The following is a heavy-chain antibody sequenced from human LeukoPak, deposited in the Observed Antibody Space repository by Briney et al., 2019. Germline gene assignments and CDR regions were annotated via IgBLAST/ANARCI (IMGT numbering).Heavy chain of an antibody. D-gene: IGHD3-3*01. Sequence: SVKVSCKTSGGTFSNSGISWVRLAPGQGPEWMGGIIPVFGTPNYAQKFQGRLTITADRSTTTAYMELSSLTSDDTAVYYCARERLTRFPYFDYWGQGTLVAVSS. J-gene: IGHJ4*02. CDR2: IIPVFGTP. CDR3: ARERLTRFPYFDY. CDR1: GGTFSNSG. V-gene: IGHV1-69*06.